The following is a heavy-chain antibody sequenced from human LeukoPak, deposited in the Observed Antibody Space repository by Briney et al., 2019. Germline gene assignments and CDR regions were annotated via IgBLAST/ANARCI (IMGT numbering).Heavy chain of an antibody. Sequence: PSQTLSLTCTVSGGSISSGSYYWSWIRQPAGKGLEWIGRIYTSGSTNYNPSLKSRATISVDTSKNQFSLKLSSVTAADTAVYYCASRHYHDSSFDYWGQGTLVTVSS. CDR2: IYTSGST. V-gene: IGHV4-61*02. J-gene: IGHJ4*02. CDR3: ASRHYHDSSFDY. D-gene: IGHD3-22*01. CDR1: GGSISSGSYY.